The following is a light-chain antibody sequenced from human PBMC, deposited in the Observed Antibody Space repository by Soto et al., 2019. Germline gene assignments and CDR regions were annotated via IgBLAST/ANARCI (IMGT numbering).Light chain of an antibody. CDR3: QNYNSAPFT. J-gene: IGKJ5*01. CDR1: QGISNY. Sequence: DIQMTQSPSSLSASVGDRVTITCRASQGISNYLAWYQQKPGKVPKLLIYAASALHSGVPSRFSGSGSGTDFTLTISSLQPEDVATYYCQNYNSAPFTFDQGTRLEIK. CDR2: AAS. V-gene: IGKV1-27*01.